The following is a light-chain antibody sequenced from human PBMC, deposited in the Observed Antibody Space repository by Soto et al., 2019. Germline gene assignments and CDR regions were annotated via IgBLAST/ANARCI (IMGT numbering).Light chain of an antibody. CDR1: QSVTSSY. Sequence: EIVLTQSPGTVSLSPGERATLSCRASQSVTSSYLAWYQQKPGQAPRLLIYGVSSRATGIPDRFSGSGAGTDFTLTISRLEPEDFAVYYCQQYGDSPLTFGGGTKVDIK. J-gene: IGKJ4*01. V-gene: IGKV3-20*01. CDR2: GVS. CDR3: QQYGDSPLT.